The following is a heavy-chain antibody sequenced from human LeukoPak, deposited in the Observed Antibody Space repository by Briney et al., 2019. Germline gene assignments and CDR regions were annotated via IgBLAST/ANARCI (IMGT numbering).Heavy chain of an antibody. J-gene: IGHJ1*01. CDR2: ISSSGSTI. CDR3: ARYCSSHDRYLGVAEYFHP. V-gene: IGHV3-48*03. Sequence: GGSLRLSCAASGFTFSSYEMNWVRQAPGKGLEWVSSISSSGSTIYYADSVKGRFTISRDNATNSVYLQMNSLRVEDTAVYYGARYCSSHDRYLGVAEYFHPGGQGTLVTVSS. D-gene: IGHD2-2*01. CDR1: GFTFSSYE.